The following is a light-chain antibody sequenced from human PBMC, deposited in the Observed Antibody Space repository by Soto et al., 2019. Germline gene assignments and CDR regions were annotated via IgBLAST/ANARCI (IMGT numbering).Light chain of an antibody. CDR1: SSNIGSNT. V-gene: IGLV1-44*01. CDR2: SNN. Sequence: QSVLTQPPSASGTPGQRVTISCSGSSSNIGSNTVNWYQQHPGTAPKLLIYSNNQRTSGVPDRFSGSKSGTSASLAISGLQSEVEADYYCAAWDDSLKDVVFGGWTQLTVL. J-gene: IGLJ2*01. CDR3: AAWDDSLKDVV.